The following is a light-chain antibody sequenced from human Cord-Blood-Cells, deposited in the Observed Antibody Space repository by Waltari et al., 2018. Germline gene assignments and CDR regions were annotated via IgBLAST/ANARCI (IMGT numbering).Light chain of an antibody. J-gene: IGLJ3*02. CDR1: SSDVGGYTY. CDR2: DVS. V-gene: IGLV2-11*01. Sequence: QSALTQPRPVSGSPGQSVTISCTGTSSDVGGYTYVSWYQQHPGKAPNLMVYDVSKRPSGVHGRCCGSKSGTAASLTISGLQAEDEADYYCCSYAGSYTWVFGGGTKLTVL. CDR3: CSYAGSYTWV.